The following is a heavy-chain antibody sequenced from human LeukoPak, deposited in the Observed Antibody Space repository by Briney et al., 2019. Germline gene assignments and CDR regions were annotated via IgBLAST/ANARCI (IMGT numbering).Heavy chain of an antibody. CDR3: AKDGESGYDSTYFDY. V-gene: IGHV3-23*01. Sequence: GGSLRLSCAASGFTFSSYAMSWVRQAPGKGLEWVSAISGSGGSTYYADSVKGRFTISRDNSKNTLYLQMNSLRAEDTAVYYCAKDGESGYDSTYFDYWGQGTLVTVSS. CDR1: GFTFSSYA. D-gene: IGHD5-12*01. CDR2: ISGSGGST. J-gene: IGHJ4*02.